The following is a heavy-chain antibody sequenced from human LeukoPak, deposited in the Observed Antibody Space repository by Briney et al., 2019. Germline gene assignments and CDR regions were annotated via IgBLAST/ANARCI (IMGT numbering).Heavy chain of an antibody. Sequence: GGSLRLSCAASGFTFSDYYMSWIRQAPGKGLEWVSYIRSSGSTIYYADSVKGRFTISRDNAKNSLYLQMNSLRAEDTAVYYCARDLFPSTTAYFDYWGQGTLVTVSS. CDR2: IRSSGSTI. J-gene: IGHJ4*02. V-gene: IGHV3-11*04. CDR1: GFTFSDYY. D-gene: IGHD4-11*01. CDR3: ARDLFPSTTAYFDY.